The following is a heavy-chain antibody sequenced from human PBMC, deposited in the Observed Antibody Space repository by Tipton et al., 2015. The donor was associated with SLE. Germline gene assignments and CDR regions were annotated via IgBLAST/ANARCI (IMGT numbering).Heavy chain of an antibody. Sequence: LRLSCTVYGGAVRSYVWSWVRQPPGKGLEWIGSSYYSGSTYYNPSLKSRVTISVGTSKNQFSLKLSSVTAADTAVYYCAGYSSHSCDYWGQGTLVTVSS. CDR1: GGAVRSYV. V-gene: IGHV4-59*05. CDR2: SYYSGST. J-gene: IGHJ4*02. D-gene: IGHD6-13*01. CDR3: AGYSSHSCDY.